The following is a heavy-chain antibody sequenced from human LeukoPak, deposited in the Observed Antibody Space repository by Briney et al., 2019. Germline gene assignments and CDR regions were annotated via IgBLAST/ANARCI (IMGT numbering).Heavy chain of an antibody. V-gene: IGHV3-30-3*01. CDR3: AKDGRRYPDY. D-gene: IGHD1-26*01. Sequence: GGSLRLSCAASGFTFSSYAMHWVRQAPGKGLEWVAVISYDGSNKYYADSVKGRFTISRDNSKNTLYLQMNSLRAEDTAVYYCAKDGRRYPDYWGQGTPVTVSS. J-gene: IGHJ4*02. CDR1: GFTFSSYA. CDR2: ISYDGSNK.